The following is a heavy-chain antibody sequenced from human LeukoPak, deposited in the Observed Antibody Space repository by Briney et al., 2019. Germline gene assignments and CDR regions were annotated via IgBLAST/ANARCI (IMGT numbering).Heavy chain of an antibody. CDR2: INHSGST. Sequence: SETLSLTCTVYGGSFSGYYWSWIRQPPGKGLEWIGEINHSGSTNYNPSLKSRVTISVDTSKNQFSLKLSPVTAADTAVYYCARGGGGNIVVVTAIPSYYFDYWGQGTLVTVSS. CDR3: ARGGGGNIVVVTAIPSYYFDY. V-gene: IGHV4-34*01. J-gene: IGHJ4*02. D-gene: IGHD2-21*02. CDR1: GGSFSGYY.